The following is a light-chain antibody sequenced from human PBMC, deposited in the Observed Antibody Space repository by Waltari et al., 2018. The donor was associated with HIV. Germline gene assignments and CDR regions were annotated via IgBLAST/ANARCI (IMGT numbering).Light chain of an antibody. CDR3: SSYAGSNNLV. Sequence: QSALTQPPPASASPGQSATNPCTATRSDVGGCNYVSWYQQHPGKAPNLMIYVGSKRPSGVPDRFSGSKSGNTASLTVSGLQAEDEADYYCSSYAGSNNLVFGGGTKLTVL. CDR1: RSDVGGCNY. CDR2: VGS. V-gene: IGLV2-8*01. J-gene: IGLJ3*02.